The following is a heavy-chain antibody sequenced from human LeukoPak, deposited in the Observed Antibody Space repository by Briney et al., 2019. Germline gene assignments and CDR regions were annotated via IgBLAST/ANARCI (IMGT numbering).Heavy chain of an antibody. J-gene: IGHJ4*02. CDR1: GYTFTSYG. CDR2: ISAYNGNT. D-gene: IGHD3-22*01. Sequence: ASVKVSCKASGYTFTSYGISWVRQAPGQGLEWMGWISAYNGNTNYAQKLQGRVTMTTDTSTSTAYMELRSLRSDDTAVYYCARDAAFYDSSGYPFFDYWGQGTLVTVPS. V-gene: IGHV1-18*01. CDR3: ARDAAFYDSSGYPFFDY.